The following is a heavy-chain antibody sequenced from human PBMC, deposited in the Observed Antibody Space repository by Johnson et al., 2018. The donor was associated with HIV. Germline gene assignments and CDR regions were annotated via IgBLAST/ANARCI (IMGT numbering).Heavy chain of an antibody. V-gene: IGHV3-30*02. D-gene: IGHD1-26*01. CDR1: GFTFSNYG. J-gene: IGHJ3*02. CDR3: AKLVGATHPLDI. Sequence: QVQLVESGGGVVQPGGSLTLSCAASGFTFSNYGMHWVRQAPGKGLEWVAFIRYDGNNRHYADSVNGRFSISRDNSKNTLYLQMNRLRTEDTALYYCAKLVGATHPLDIWGQGTMVTVSS. CDR2: IRYDGNNR.